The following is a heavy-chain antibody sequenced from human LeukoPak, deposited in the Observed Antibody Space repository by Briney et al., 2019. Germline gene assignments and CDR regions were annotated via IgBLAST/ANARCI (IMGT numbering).Heavy chain of an antibody. J-gene: IGHJ4*02. D-gene: IGHD6-19*01. CDR3: ATRVAGMWLVEYYFDY. CDR2: FDPEDGET. V-gene: IGHV1-24*01. CDR1: GYTLTELS. Sequence: GASVKVSCKVSGYTLTELSMHWVRQAPGKGLEWMGGFDPEDGETIYAQKFQGKVTMTEDTSTDTAYMELSSLRSEDTAVYYCATRVAGMWLVEYYFDYWGQGTLVTVSS.